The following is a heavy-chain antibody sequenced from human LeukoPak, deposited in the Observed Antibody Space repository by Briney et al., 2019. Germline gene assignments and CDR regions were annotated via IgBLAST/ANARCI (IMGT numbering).Heavy chain of an antibody. V-gene: IGHV1-2*02. CDR1: GYTFTGYY. CDR2: INPNSGGT. CDR3: ARDRHLEAATVY. D-gene: IGHD1-26*01. Sequence: ASVKVSCKASGYTFTGYYMHWVRQAPGQGLEWMGWINPNSGGTNYARKFQGRVTMTRDTSISTAYMELSRLRSDDTAVYYCARDRHLEAATVYWGQGTLVTVSS. J-gene: IGHJ4*02.